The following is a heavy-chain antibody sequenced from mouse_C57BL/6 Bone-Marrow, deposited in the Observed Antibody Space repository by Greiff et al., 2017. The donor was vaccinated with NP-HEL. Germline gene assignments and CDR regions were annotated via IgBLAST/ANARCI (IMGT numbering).Heavy chain of an antibody. CDR2: ISSGGSYT. CDR3: ARWFAY. Sequence: EVKVVESGGDLVKPGGSLKLSCAASGFTFSSYGMSWVRQTPDKRLEWVATISSGGSYTYYPDSVKGRFTISRDNAKNTLYLQMSSLKSEDTARYYCARWFAYWGQGTRVTVAA. CDR1: GFTFSSYG. V-gene: IGHV5-6*01. J-gene: IGHJ3*01.